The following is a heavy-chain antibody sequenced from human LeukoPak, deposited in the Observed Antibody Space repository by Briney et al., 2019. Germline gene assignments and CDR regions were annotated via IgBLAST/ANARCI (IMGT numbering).Heavy chain of an antibody. CDR1: GGTFSSYA. D-gene: IGHD3-10*01. CDR3: ARDSGYVYAFDI. Sequence: GASVKVSCKASGGTFSSYAISWVRQAPGQGLEWMGWISAYNGNTNYAQKLQGRVTMTTDTSTSTAYMELRSLRSDDTAVYYCARDSGYVYAFDIWGQGTMVTVSS. CDR2: ISAYNGNT. V-gene: IGHV1-18*01. J-gene: IGHJ3*02.